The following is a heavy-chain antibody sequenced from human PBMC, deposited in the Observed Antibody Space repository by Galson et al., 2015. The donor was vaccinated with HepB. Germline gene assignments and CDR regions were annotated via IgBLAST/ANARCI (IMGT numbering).Heavy chain of an antibody. V-gene: IGHV3-30-3*01. D-gene: IGHD3-3*01. Sequence: SLRLSCAASGFTFSSYAMHWVRQAPGKGLEWVAVISYDGSNKYYADSVKGRFTISRDNSKYTLYLQMNSLRAEDTAVYYCARDPSWYDFWSGYPQKLYYYYYGMDVWGQGTTVTVSS. CDR2: ISYDGSNK. CDR1: GFTFSSYA. J-gene: IGHJ6*02. CDR3: ARDPSWYDFWSGYPQKLYYYYYGMDV.